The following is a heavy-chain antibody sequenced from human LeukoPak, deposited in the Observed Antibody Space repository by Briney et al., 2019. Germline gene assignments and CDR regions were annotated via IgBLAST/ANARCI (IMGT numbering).Heavy chain of an antibody. D-gene: IGHD6-13*01. CDR1: GGFLSSYY. Sequence: SETLSLTCTVSGGFLSSYYRRWIRQPAGKGLEWIGRIYTSGSTNYNPSLKSRVTMSVDTSKNQFSLKLSSVTAADTAVYYCARDRSSSWYRGDAFDIWGQGTMVTVSS. CDR3: ARDRSSSWYRGDAFDI. J-gene: IGHJ3*02. V-gene: IGHV4-4*07. CDR2: IYTSGST.